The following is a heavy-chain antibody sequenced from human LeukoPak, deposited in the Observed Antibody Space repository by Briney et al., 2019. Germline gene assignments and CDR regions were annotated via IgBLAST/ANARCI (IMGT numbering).Heavy chain of an antibody. CDR3: ARDLRATVAAAGDY. J-gene: IGHJ4*02. CDR1: GGSISSYY. V-gene: IGHV4-59*12. Sequence: SETLSLTCTVSGGSISSYYWSWIRQPPGKGLEWIGYIYYSGSTNYNPSLKSRVTISVDTSKNQFSLKLRSVTAADTAVYYCARDLRATVAAAGDYWGQGTLVTVSS. D-gene: IGHD6-13*01. CDR2: IYYSGST.